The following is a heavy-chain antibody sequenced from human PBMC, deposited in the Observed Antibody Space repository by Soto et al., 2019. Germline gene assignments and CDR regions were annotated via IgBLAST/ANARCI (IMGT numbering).Heavy chain of an antibody. CDR1: GGTFSSYA. CDR3: ARVPGAYYYDSSGYRYGMDV. CDR2: IIPIFGTA. J-gene: IGHJ6*02. V-gene: IGHV1-69*13. Sequence: SVKVSCKASGGTFSSYAISWVRQAPGQGLEWMGGIIPIFGTANYAQKFQGRVTITADESTSTAYMELSSLRSEDTAVYYCARVPGAYYYDSSGYRYGMDVWGQGTTVTVSS. D-gene: IGHD3-22*01.